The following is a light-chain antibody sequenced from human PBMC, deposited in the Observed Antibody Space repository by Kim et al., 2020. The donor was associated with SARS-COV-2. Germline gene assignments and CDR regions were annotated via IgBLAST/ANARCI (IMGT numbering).Light chain of an antibody. Sequence: QSITISCPGTSSDVGSYNLVSWYQQHPGKAPKLMIYEVSKRPSGVSNRFSGSKSGNTASLTISELQAEDEADYYCCSYAGTTTYVVFGGGTQLTVL. J-gene: IGLJ2*01. CDR3: CSYAGTTTYVV. CDR1: SSDVGSYNL. CDR2: EVS. V-gene: IGLV2-23*02.